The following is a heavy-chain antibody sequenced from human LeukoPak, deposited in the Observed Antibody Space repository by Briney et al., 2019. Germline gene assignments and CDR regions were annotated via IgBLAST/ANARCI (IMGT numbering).Heavy chain of an antibody. J-gene: IGHJ4*02. D-gene: IGHD1-26*01. V-gene: IGHV3-30*02. CDR3: AKDRVVGATISGENDY. CDR2: IRFDGSNK. CDR1: GFTFSSYG. Sequence: GGSPRLSCAASGFTFSSYGMHWLRQAPGKGLEWVAFIRFDGSNKDYADSVKGRFTISRDNSKNTLYLQMNSLRAEDTAVYYCAKDRVVGATISGENDYWGQGTLVTVSS.